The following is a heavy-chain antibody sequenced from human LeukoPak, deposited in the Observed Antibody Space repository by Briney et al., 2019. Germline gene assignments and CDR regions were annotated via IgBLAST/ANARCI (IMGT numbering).Heavy chain of an antibody. CDR3: AGLIAEYGMDV. Sequence: SETLSLTCAVYGGSFSGYYWSWIRQPPGKGREWLGEINHSGSTNYNPSLKRRVTISVDTSKNQFSLKLSSVTAADTAVYYCAGLIAEYGMDVWGQGTTVTVSS. CDR2: INHSGST. V-gene: IGHV4-34*01. D-gene: IGHD6-13*01. CDR1: GGSFSGYY. J-gene: IGHJ6*02.